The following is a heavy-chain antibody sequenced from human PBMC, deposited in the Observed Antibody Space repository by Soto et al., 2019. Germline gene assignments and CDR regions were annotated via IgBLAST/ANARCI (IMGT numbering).Heavy chain of an antibody. D-gene: IGHD6-13*01. CDR3: AKDGVAAAEYYYYYMDV. CDR1: GFTFSSYA. CDR2: ISGSGGST. Sequence: VQLLESGGGLVQPGGSLRLSCAASGFTFSSYAMSWVRQAPGKGLEWVSAISGSGGSTYYADSVKGRFTISRDNSKNTLYLQMNSLRAEDTAVYYCAKDGVAAAEYYYYYMDVWGKGTTVTVSS. J-gene: IGHJ6*03. V-gene: IGHV3-23*01.